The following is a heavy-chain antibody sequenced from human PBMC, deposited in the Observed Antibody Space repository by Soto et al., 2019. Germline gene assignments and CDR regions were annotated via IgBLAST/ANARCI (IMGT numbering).Heavy chain of an antibody. D-gene: IGHD2-2*01. Sequence: SETLSLTCTVSGGSISSYYWSWIRQPPGKGLEWIGYIYYSGSTNYNPSLKSRVTMSVDTSKNQFSLKLSSVTAADTAVYYCARDGGYCSSTSCRGYYYYYGMDVWGQGTTVTVSS. V-gene: IGHV4-59*01. CDR2: IYYSGST. CDR1: GGSISSYY. J-gene: IGHJ6*02. CDR3: ARDGGYCSSTSCRGYYYYYGMDV.